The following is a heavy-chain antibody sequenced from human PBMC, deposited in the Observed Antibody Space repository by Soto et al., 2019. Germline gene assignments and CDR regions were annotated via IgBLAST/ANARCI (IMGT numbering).Heavy chain of an antibody. D-gene: IGHD3-10*01. J-gene: IGHJ6*02. CDR2: IYPGDSDT. Sequence: EVQLVQSGAEVKKPGESLKISCKGSGYSFTSYWIGWERQMPGKGLEGMGIIYPGDSDTRYSPSFQGQVTISADKSISTAYLQWSSLKASDTAMYYCARAMVRGKNYYGMDVWGQGTTVTVSS. V-gene: IGHV5-51*03. CDR3: ARAMVRGKNYYGMDV. CDR1: GYSFTSYW.